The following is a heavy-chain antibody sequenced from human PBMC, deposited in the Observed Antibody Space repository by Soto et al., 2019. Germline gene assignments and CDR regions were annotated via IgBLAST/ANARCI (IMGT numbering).Heavy chain of an antibody. Sequence: EVQFVESGGGLVQPGGSLKLSCAASGFSFRDSGMHWVRQASGKGLEWVGRVENKADGHATAYAASVKGRFTISRDDSKNTAYLQMNSLKTEVTAVYYCTSRVNGGMDVWGPGTTVTVSS. CDR1: GFSFRDSG. CDR2: VENKADGHAT. D-gene: IGHD2-8*01. J-gene: IGHJ6*02. CDR3: TSRVNGGMDV. V-gene: IGHV3-73*01.